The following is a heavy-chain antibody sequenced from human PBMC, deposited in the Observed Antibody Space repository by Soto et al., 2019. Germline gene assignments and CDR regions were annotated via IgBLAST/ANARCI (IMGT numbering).Heavy chain of an antibody. Sequence: QVPLVQSGAEVKKPGASVKVSCKASGYTFTNYAIHWVRQAPGQRLEWMGWINAGNGDTKYSQKFQGRVTITRDTSASTAYMEQSSLRSEDTAVYYCARVGHFFDYWGQGTLVTVSS. J-gene: IGHJ4*02. CDR2: INAGNGDT. CDR1: GYTFTNYA. V-gene: IGHV1-3*01. CDR3: ARVGHFFDY.